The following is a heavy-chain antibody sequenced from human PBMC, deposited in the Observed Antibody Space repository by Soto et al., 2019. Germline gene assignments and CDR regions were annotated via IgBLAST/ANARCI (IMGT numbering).Heavy chain of an antibody. J-gene: IGHJ4*02. CDR2: ISYDGSNK. D-gene: IGHD3-9*01. CDR3: AKDYDILTGSYYFDY. Sequence: GGSLRLSCAASGFTFSSYGMHWVRQAPGKGLEWVAVISYDGSNKYYADSVKGRFTISRDNSKNTLYLQMNSLRAEDTAVYYCAKDYDILTGSYYFDYWGQGNLVTVSS. V-gene: IGHV3-30*18. CDR1: GFTFSSYG.